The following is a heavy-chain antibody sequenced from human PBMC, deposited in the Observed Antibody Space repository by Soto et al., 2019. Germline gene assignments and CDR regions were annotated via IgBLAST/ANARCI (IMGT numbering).Heavy chain of an antibody. D-gene: IGHD2-15*01. CDR1: GGTFSSYA. CDR2: IIPIFGTA. V-gene: IGHV1-69*12. J-gene: IGHJ4*02. Sequence: QVQLVQSGAEVKKPGSSVKVSCKASGGTFSSYAISWVRQAPGQGLEWMGGIIPIFGTAHYAQKFQGRVTIAADESKSTAYMELSSLRSEDTAVYYCARESRYCSGGSCYFLPGIDYWGQGTLVTVSS. CDR3: ARESRYCSGGSCYFLPGIDY.